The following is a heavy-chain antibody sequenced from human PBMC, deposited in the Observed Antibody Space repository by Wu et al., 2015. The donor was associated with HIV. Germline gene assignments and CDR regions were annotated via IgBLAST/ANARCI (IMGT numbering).Heavy chain of an antibody. CDR1: GYTFTDYY. Sequence: QVQLVQSGAEVKKPGASVRVSCKASGYTFTDYYMHWVRQVPGQGLEWMGWINPNSGDTYYAQKFQGRVTMTWDTSISTAHMEMSRLRSDDTAVYYCAVTLGGDCCEFQHWGQGTLVTVSS. D-gene: IGHD2-21*01. CDR3: AVTLGGDCCEFQH. J-gene: IGHJ1*01. CDR2: INPNSGDT. V-gene: IGHV1-2*02.